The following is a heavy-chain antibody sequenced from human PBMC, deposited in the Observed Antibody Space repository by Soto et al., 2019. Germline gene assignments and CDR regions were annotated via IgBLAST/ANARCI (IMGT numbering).Heavy chain of an antibody. V-gene: IGHV4-30-2*01. CDR1: GDTISTGGYT. Sequence: QLQLQESGSRLVKSSETLSLTCDVSGDTISTGGYTWAWIRQPPGKALEWIEHTYHSGNPYYNPPLRRRVITSVDRSKNLFSLKVRPVTAATTALYDGARETHGDYVRYFDPWGQGLQVTAPS. J-gene: IGHJ5*02. D-gene: IGHD2-21*01. CDR2: TYHSGNP. CDR3: ARETHGDYVRYFDP.